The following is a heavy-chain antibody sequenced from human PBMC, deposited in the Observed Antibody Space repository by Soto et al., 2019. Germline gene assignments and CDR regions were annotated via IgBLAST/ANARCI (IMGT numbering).Heavy chain of an antibody. CDR2: IRSKANSYAT. V-gene: IGHV3-73*01. CDR1: WFTFIASA. CDR3: TRHEAYCGGDCHKFDWFAP. D-gene: IGHD2-21*02. J-gene: IGHJ5*02. Sequence: GGSLRLSCASSWFTFIASAMHWVRQASGTGLEWVGRIRSKANSYATTYAASVRGRFTISRDDSKNTAYPQMNSLKAEDTAVYYCTRHEAYCGGDCHKFDWFAPWGQGTLVTVSS.